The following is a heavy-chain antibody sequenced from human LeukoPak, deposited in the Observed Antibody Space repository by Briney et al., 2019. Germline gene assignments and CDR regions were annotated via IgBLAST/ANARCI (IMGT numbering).Heavy chain of an antibody. J-gene: IGHJ4*02. CDR2: ISANGAKT. CDR1: GFTFNSYA. CDR3: AKGWSVTMVMAAPGD. Sequence: PGGSLRLSCAASGFTFNSYAMSWVRQAPGKGLEWVSGISANGAKTYYADSVKGRFTISRDNSKKTQSIQMNSLRAEDTALYYCAKGWSVTMVMAAPGDWGQGALVTVSS. D-gene: IGHD3-10*01. V-gene: IGHV3-23*01.